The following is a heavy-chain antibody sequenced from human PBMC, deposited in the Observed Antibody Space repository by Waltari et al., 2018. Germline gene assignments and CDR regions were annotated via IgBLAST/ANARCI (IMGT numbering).Heavy chain of an antibody. J-gene: IGHJ4*02. D-gene: IGHD6-19*01. CDR2: ISAYNGNT. CDR3: ARVSEWLVRLADY. Sequence: QVQLVQSGAEVKKPGASVKVSCKASGYTFTSYGISWVRQARGQGLEWMGWISAYNGNTNYAQKLQGRVTLTTDTSSSTDYMERESLRSGDTAVYYCARVSEWLVRLADYWGQGTLVTVSS. CDR1: GYTFTSYG. V-gene: IGHV1-18*01.